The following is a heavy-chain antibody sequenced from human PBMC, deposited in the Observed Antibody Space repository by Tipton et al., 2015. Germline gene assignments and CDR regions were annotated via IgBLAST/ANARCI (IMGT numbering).Heavy chain of an antibody. CDR1: GDSISHYY. CDR2: IYYSGST. J-gene: IGHJ6*02. V-gene: IGHV4-59*12. CDR3: ARDSRAPGGLRSRPLTWHYGLDV. D-gene: IGHD5-12*01. Sequence: TLSLTCTVSGDSISHYYWSWIRQPPGKGLEWIGYIYYSGSTNYNPSLQSRVTISVDTSKNQFSLKLSSVPAADTAVYYCARDSRAPGGLRSRPLTWHYGLDVWGQGTTVTVSS.